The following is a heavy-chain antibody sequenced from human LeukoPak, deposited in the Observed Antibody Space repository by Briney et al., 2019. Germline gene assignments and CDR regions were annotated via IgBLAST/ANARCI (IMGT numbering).Heavy chain of an antibody. CDR2: IDRDGSEI. J-gene: IGHJ5*02. V-gene: IGHV3-74*01. D-gene: IGHD6-13*01. Sequence: GGALRLSCAASGFTISDHFMHWVRQGPGKGLMWVSRIDRDGSEINYADSVKGRFTISRDNAKNTLYLQMNSLRDEDTAVYYCATHIRAAASDPWGQGTLVTVSS. CDR3: ATHIRAAASDP. CDR1: GFTISDHF.